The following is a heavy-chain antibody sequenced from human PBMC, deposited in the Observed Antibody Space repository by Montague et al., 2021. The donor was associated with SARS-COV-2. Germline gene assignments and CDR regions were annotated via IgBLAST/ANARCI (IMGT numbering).Heavy chain of an antibody. CDR3: ARAGEDYYYGSSGFLY. CDR1: GFTFSSYE. Sequence: SLRLSCAASGFTFSSYEMNWVRQAPGKGLEWVSYISNSGDTKYYADSVKGRFTISRDNAKNSLYLQMSSLRAEDTAVYYCARAGEDYYYGSSGFLYWGQGILVTVSS. J-gene: IGHJ4*02. CDR2: ISNSGDTK. D-gene: IGHD3-22*01. V-gene: IGHV3-48*03.